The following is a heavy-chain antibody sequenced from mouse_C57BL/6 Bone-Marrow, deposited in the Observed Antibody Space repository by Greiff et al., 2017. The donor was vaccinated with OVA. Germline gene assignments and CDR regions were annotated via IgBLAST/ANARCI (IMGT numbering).Heavy chain of an antibody. J-gene: IGHJ4*01. CDR2: IDPANGNT. D-gene: IGHD2-1*01. CDR3: ARWGNPYYYAMDY. CDR1: GFNINNTY. Sequence: EVQLQQSVAELVRPGASVKLSCTASGFNINNTYMHWVKQRPEQGLEWIGRIDPANGNTKYAPKFQGKATITADTSSNTAYLQLSSLTSEDTAIYYCARWGNPYYYAMDYWGQGTSVTVSS. V-gene: IGHV14-3*01.